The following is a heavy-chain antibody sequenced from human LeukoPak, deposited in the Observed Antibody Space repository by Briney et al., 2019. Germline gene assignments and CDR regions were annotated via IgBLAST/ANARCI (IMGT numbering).Heavy chain of an antibody. CDR2: IIPIFGTA. CDR1: GGTFSSYA. CDR3: ARATYYYGSGSYYNLAEYFQH. Sequence: ASVKVSCKASGGTFSSYAISWVRQAPGQGLEWMGGIIPIFGTANYAQKFQGRVTITADESTSTAYMELSSLRSEDTAVYYCARATYYYGSGSYYNLAEYFQHWGQGTLVTVSS. V-gene: IGHV1-69*13. J-gene: IGHJ1*01. D-gene: IGHD3-10*01.